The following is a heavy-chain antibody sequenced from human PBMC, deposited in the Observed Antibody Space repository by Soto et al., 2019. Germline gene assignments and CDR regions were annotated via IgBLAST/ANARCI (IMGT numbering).Heavy chain of an antibody. D-gene: IGHD2-21*02. Sequence: PGESLKISCKGSGYSFTSYWISWVRQMPGKGLEWMGRIDPSDSYTNYSPSFQGHVTISADKSISTAYLQWSSLKASDTAMYYCASTYCGGDCPEGGMDVWGQGTTVTVSS. CDR3: ASTYCGGDCPEGGMDV. V-gene: IGHV5-10-1*01. J-gene: IGHJ6*02. CDR1: GYSFTSYW. CDR2: IDPSDSYT.